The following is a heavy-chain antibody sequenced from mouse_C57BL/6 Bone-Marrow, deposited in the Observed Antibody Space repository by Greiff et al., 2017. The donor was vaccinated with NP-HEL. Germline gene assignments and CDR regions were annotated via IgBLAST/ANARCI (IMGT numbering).Heavy chain of an antibody. CDR1: GYTFTSYW. D-gene: IGHD2-1*01. CDR2: IHPNRGST. J-gene: IGHJ4*01. Sequence: QVQLQQPGAELVKPGASVKLSCKASGYTFTSYWMHWVKQRPGQGLEWIGMIHPNRGSTNYNEKFKSKATLTVDKSSSTAYMQLSSLTSEDAAVYDCARRSYGNYGAMDYWGQGTSVTVSS. CDR3: ARRSYGNYGAMDY. V-gene: IGHV1-64*01.